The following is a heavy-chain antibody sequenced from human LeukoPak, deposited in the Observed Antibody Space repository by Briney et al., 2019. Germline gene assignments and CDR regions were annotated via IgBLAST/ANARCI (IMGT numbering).Heavy chain of an antibody. CDR2: FDPEDGET. Sequence: ASVKVSCKVSGYTLTELSMHWVRQAPGKGLEWMGGFDPEDGETIYAQKFQGRVTMTEDTSTDTAYVELSSLRSEDTAVYYCARGLGMGYCSSTSCYGIWGQGTMVTVSS. D-gene: IGHD2-2*01. V-gene: IGHV1-24*01. CDR3: ARGLGMGYCSSTSCYGI. J-gene: IGHJ3*02. CDR1: GYTLTELS.